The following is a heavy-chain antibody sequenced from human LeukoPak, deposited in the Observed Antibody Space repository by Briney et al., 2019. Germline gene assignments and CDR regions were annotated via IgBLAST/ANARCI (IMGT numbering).Heavy chain of an antibody. V-gene: IGHV3-23*01. CDR2: ISGNGGST. CDR3: ASVFDS. Sequence: GGSLRLSCAASGFTFSSYAMSWVRQAPGKGLEWVSGISGNGGSTYYADSVKGRFTISRDNAKNTVSLQMNSLSAEDTAVYYCASVFDSWGQGFLVTVSS. J-gene: IGHJ4*02. D-gene: IGHD5/OR15-5a*01. CDR1: GFTFSSYA.